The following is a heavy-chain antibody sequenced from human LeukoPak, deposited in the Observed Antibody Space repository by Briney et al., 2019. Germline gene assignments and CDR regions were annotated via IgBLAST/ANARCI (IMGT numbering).Heavy chain of an antibody. J-gene: IGHJ3*02. CDR3: ARQPANTAAFDT. Sequence: PSETLSLTCTVSGGSINAYYWSWIRQPPGKGLEWIAYVRDNGGNNYNPSLKSRVAISVDTANNQISLRLNFVTAADTAIYYCARQPANTAAFDTWGLGTMVTVSS. CDR2: VRDNGGN. V-gene: IGHV4-59*08. D-gene: IGHD5-18*01. CDR1: GGSINAYY.